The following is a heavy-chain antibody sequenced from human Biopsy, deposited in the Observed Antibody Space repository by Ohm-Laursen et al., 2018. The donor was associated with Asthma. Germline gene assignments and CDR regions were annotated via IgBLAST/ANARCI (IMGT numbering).Heavy chain of an antibody. Sequence: GSSVKVSCKASGYTFIGCHIHWMRQAPGKGLERMGRIKTNSGGTNYAQKFQGRVTMTRDTSISTAYMEVSRLRSDDTAVYYCARGQKSAGDRWFDPWGQGTLVTVSS. J-gene: IGHJ5*02. CDR2: IKTNSGGT. CDR1: GYTFIGCH. CDR3: ARGQKSAGDRWFDP. V-gene: IGHV1-2*06. D-gene: IGHD6-13*01.